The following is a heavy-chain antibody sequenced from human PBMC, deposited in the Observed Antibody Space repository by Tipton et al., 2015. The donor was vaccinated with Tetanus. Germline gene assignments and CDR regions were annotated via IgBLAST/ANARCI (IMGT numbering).Heavy chain of an antibody. J-gene: IGHJ6*02. V-gene: IGHV3-30*04. D-gene: IGHD2-2*01. CDR2: ISYDGSNK. Sequence: SLRLSCAASGFTFSSYAMHCVRQAPGKGLEWVAVISYDGSNKYYADSVKGRFTISRDNSKNSLYLQMNSLRTEDTALYYCAKDYCSSSSCSYYYYGMDVWGQGTTVTVSS. CDR3: AKDYCSSSSCSYYYYGMDV. CDR1: GFTFSSYA.